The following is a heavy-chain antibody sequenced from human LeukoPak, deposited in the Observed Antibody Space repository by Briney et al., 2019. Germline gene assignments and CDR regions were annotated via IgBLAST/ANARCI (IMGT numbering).Heavy chain of an antibody. CDR2: IYYSGST. D-gene: IGHD2-15*01. CDR1: GGSISSSSYN. V-gene: IGHV4-39*01. Sequence: SETLSLTCTVSGGSISSSSYNWGWIRQPPGKGLEWIGSIYYSGSTYYNPSLKSRVTISVDTSKNQFSLKLSSVTAADTAVYYCASHGGYCSGGSCYAIDYWGQGTLVTVSS. CDR3: ASHGGYCSGGSCYAIDY. J-gene: IGHJ4*02.